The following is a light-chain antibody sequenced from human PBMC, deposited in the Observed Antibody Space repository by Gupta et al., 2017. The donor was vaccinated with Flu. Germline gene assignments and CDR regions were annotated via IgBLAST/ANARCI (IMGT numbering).Light chain of an antibody. CDR2: GAS. Sequence: GERATLSCRASQNVHRNLAWYQQKPGQPPRLLIYGASTGATGIPARFSGSGSGTEFTLTISSLQSEDSAVYYCQQYNYWPQTFGQGTKVEIK. CDR1: QNVHRN. V-gene: IGKV3-15*01. CDR3: QQYNYWPQT. J-gene: IGKJ1*01.